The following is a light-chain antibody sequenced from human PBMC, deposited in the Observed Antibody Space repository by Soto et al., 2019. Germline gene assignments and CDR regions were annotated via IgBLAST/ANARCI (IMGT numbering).Light chain of an antibody. J-gene: IGLJ7*01. Sequence: QSVLTQPPSASGTPGQRATIFCSGSSSNIGSNYVYWYQQLPGTAPKLLIYRNNQRPSGVPDRFSGSKSGTSASLVISGLRSEDEADYYGAAWDDSLSGPVVGGGTQLTVL. CDR2: RNN. CDR3: AAWDDSLSGPV. CDR1: SSNIGSNY. V-gene: IGLV1-47*01.